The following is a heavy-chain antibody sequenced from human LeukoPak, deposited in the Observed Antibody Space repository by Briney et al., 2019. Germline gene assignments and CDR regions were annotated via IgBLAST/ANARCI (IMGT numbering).Heavy chain of an antibody. CDR2: ISSSGSTI. D-gene: IGHD4-17*01. CDR3: AKDYDVRGAGDLLRSDYFFNY. Sequence: PGGSLRLSCAASGFTFSDYYMSWIRQAPGKGLEWVSYISSSGSTIYYADSVKGRFTISRDNAKNSLYLQMNSLGAEDTAVYYCAKDYDVRGAGDLLRSDYFFNYWGQGTLVTVSS. V-gene: IGHV3-11*01. J-gene: IGHJ4*02. CDR1: GFTFSDYY.